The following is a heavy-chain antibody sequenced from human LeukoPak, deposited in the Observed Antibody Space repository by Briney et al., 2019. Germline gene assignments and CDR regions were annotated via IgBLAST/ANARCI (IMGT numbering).Heavy chain of an antibody. CDR3: ARQGKLWFGELFDMDV. D-gene: IGHD3-10*01. Sequence: PSETLSLTCTVSGGSISSYYWSWIRQPPGKGLEGIGYIYYSGSTNYNPSLKSRVTISVDTSKNQFSLKLSSVTAADTAVYYCARQGKLWFGELFDMDVWGKGTTVTVSS. V-gene: IGHV4-59*08. J-gene: IGHJ6*03. CDR2: IYYSGST. CDR1: GGSISSYY.